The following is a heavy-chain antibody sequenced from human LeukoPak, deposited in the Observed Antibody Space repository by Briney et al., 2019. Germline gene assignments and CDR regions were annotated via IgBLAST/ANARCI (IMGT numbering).Heavy chain of an antibody. V-gene: IGHV3-23*01. Sequence: GGSLRLSCAASGFTFSSYAMSWVRQAPGKGLEWVSAISGSGSSTYYADSVKGRFTISRDNSKNTLYLQMNSLRAEDTAVYYCAGQDIVVVVAATPYDNWFDPWGQGTLVTVSS. CDR2: ISGSGSST. J-gene: IGHJ5*02. CDR1: GFTFSSYA. CDR3: AGQDIVVVVAATPYDNWFDP. D-gene: IGHD2-15*01.